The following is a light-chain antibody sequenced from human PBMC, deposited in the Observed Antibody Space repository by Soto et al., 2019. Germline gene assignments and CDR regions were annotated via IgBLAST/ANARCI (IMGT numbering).Light chain of an antibody. CDR3: QHYNNWLFT. J-gene: IGKJ4*01. CDR2: GAS. V-gene: IGKV3-15*01. Sequence: EIVMTQSPATLSVSPGERATLSCRASQSVYSNLAWYQQTPGQAPRLLIYGASTRATGIPVRFSGGGSGTEFTLTINSLPSDDFAVYYCQHYNNWLFTFGGGTKVEIK. CDR1: QSVYSN.